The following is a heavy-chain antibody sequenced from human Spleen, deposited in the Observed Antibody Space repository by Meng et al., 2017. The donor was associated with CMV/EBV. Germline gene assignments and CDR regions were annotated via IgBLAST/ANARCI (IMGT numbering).Heavy chain of an antibody. CDR3: ARGDSSSWYPHFDY. Sequence: ASVKVSCKASGYTFTSYGISWVRQAPGQGLEWMGWISAYNGNTNYAQKLQGRVTMTTDTSTSTAYMELRSLRAEDTAVYYCARGDSSSWYPHFDYWGQGTLVTVSS. CDR1: GYTFTSYG. V-gene: IGHV1-18*01. CDR2: ISAYNGNT. D-gene: IGHD6-13*01. J-gene: IGHJ4*02.